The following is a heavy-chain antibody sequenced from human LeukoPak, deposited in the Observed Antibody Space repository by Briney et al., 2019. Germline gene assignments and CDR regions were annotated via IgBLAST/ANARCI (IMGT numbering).Heavy chain of an antibody. CDR1: GGSISSGGHY. Sequence: SETLSLTCTVSGGSISSGGHYWSWIRQHPGKGLEWIGYIYYSGSTYYNPSLKSRVTILVDTSKNQFSLKLSSVTAADTAVYYCARGTATVTTMLYYFDYWGQGTLVTVSS. V-gene: IGHV4-31*03. J-gene: IGHJ4*02. CDR2: IYYSGST. CDR3: ARGTATVTTMLYYFDY. D-gene: IGHD4-17*01.